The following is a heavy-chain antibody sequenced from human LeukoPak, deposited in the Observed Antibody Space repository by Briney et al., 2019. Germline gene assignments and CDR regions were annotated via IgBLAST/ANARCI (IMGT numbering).Heavy chain of an antibody. CDR1: GGSFSGYY. CDR3: ARGGSPVGATNDY. J-gene: IGHJ4*02. V-gene: IGHV4-34*01. CDR2: INHSGST. D-gene: IGHD1-26*01. Sequence: XAVXGGSFSGYYWSWIRQPPGKGLEWIGEINHSGSTNYNPSLKSRVTISVDTSKNQFSLKLSSVTAADTAVYYCARGGSPVGATNDYWGQGTLVTVSS.